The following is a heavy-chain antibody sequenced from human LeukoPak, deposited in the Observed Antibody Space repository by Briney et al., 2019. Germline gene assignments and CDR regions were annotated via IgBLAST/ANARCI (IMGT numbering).Heavy chain of an antibody. CDR1: GYTFTGYY. D-gene: IGHD2-21*02. V-gene: IGHV1-2*02. CDR3: AKCLAYCGGDCYYVLGY. Sequence: ASVKVSCKASGYTFTGYYMHWVRQAPGQGLEWMGWINPNGGGTNYAQKFQGRVTMTRDTSISTAYMELSRLRSDDTAVYYCAKCLAYCGGDCYYVLGYWGQGTLVTVSS. CDR2: INPNGGGT. J-gene: IGHJ4*02.